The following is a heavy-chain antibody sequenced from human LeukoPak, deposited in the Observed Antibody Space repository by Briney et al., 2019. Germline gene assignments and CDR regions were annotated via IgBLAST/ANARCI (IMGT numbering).Heavy chain of an antibody. J-gene: IGHJ6*03. CDR1: GYTFTGYY. Sequence: SVKVSCKASGYTFTGYYMHWVRQAPGQGLEWMGGIIPISGTTNCAQKFQGRVTITADKSTSTAYMELSSLRSEGTAVYYCATLCCGSYYMDVWGKGTTVTVSS. CDR2: IIPISGTT. V-gene: IGHV1-69*06. CDR3: ATLCCGSYYMDV. D-gene: IGHD2-15*01.